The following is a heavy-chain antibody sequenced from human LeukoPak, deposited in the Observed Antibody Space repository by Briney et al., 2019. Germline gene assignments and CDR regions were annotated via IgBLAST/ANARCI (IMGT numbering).Heavy chain of an antibody. V-gene: IGHV3-30*04. J-gene: IGHJ4*02. Sequence: GGSLRLSCAASGFTFSSYAMRWVRQAPGKGLEWGAVISYDGSNKYYADSVKGRFTISRDNSKNTLYLQMNSLRAEDTAVYYCASQNDSSGYTDYWGQGTLVTVSS. CDR3: ASQNDSSGYTDY. CDR1: GFTFSSYA. D-gene: IGHD3-22*01. CDR2: ISYDGSNK.